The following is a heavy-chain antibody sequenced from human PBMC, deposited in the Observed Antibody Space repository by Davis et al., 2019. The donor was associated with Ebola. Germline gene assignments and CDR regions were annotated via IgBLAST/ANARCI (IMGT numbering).Heavy chain of an antibody. CDR3: ARETLESDIVVVPASYAFDI. CDR2: ISGSGGST. J-gene: IGHJ3*02. V-gene: IGHV3-23*01. Sequence: GESLKISCTDSVITFSSYAMTWVRQAPGKGLEWVSAISGSGGSTYYADSVKGRFTISRDNSKNTLYLQMNSLRAEDTAVYYCARETLESDIVVVPASYAFDIWGQGTMVTVSS. D-gene: IGHD2-2*01. CDR1: VITFSSYA.